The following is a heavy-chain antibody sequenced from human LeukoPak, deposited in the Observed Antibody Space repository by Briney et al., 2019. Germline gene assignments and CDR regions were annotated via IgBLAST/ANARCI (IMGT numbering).Heavy chain of an antibody. D-gene: IGHD1-26*01. CDR2: ISYSGST. J-gene: IGHJ2*01. CDR3: ATDGNFDL. CDR1: GVSISTYS. V-gene: IGHV4-59*01. Sequence: SETLSLTCTVSGVSISTYSWSWIRQPPGKGLEWIGYISYSGSTSYNPSLRSRVTISVDTSKNQFSLKLSSVTAADTAVYCCATDGNFDLWGRGTLVTVSS.